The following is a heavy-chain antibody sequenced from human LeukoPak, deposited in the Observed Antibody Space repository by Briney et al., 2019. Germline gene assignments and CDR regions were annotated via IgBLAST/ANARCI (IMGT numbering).Heavy chain of an antibody. CDR3: ARHSPGYYYYDMDV. Sequence: SETLPLTCIVSGGSISNSTYYWGWIRQPPGKGLEWIGSIYCSGYTYYNPSLKSRVTISVDTSKNQFSLKLSSVTAADTAVYYCARHSPGYYYYDMDVWGQGTTVTVSS. J-gene: IGHJ6*02. CDR1: GGSISNSTYY. CDR2: IYCSGYT. V-gene: IGHV4-39*01.